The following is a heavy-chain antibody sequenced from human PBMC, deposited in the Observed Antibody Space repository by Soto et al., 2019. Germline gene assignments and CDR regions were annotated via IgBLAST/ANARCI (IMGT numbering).Heavy chain of an antibody. D-gene: IGHD6-13*01. V-gene: IGHV3-7*01. Sequence: EVQLVESGGGLVQPGGSLRLSCAASGFTFSKYWMSWVRQAPGKGLEWVANIKQDGSEKYYVDSVKGRFTISRDNAKNSLSLQMNSLRAGDTAVYYCARVPVITAAGTAWFHPWGQGTLVTVSS. CDR1: GFTFSKYW. J-gene: IGHJ5*02. CDR2: IKQDGSEK. CDR3: ARVPVITAAGTAWFHP.